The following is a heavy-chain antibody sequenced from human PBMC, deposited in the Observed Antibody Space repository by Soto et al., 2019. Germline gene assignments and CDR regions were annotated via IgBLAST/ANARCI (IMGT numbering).Heavy chain of an antibody. CDR2: ISYDGSNK. CDR3: ARPLWRDDYNWGYFDL. Sequence: QVPLVESGGGVVQPGRSLRLSCAASGFTFSSYAMHWVRQARGKGLEWVAVISYDGSNKYYADSVKGRFTISRDNSKNTLYLQMNSLRTEDTAVYYCARPLWRDDYNWGYFDLWGRGTLVTVSS. CDR1: GFTFSSYA. D-gene: IGHD4-4*01. V-gene: IGHV3-30-3*01. J-gene: IGHJ2*01.